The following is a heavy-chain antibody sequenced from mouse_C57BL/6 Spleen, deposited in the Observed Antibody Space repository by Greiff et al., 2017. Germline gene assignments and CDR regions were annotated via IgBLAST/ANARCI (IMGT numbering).Heavy chain of an antibody. CDR1: GYTFTSYW. CDR2: IYPSDSET. CDR3: ARGVYYGSSFYAMDY. V-gene: IGHV1-61*01. D-gene: IGHD1-1*01. J-gene: IGHJ4*01. Sequence: QVQLQQPGAELVRPGSSVKLSCKASGYTFTSYWMDWVKQRPGQGLEWIGNIYPSDSETHYNQKFKDKATLTVDKSSSTAYMQLSRLTSEDSAVYYCARGVYYGSSFYAMDYWGQGTSVTVSS.